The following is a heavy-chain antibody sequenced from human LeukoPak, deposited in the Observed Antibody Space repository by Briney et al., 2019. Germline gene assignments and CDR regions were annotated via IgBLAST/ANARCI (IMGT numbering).Heavy chain of an antibody. Sequence: SETLSLSCTVSGGSISSSSYYWGWIRQPPGKGLEWIGSIYYSGSTYSNPSLQSRVTISVDTSKNQFSLKLNSVTAADTAVYYCASFYCSGGSCYQYYSYYYMDVWGKGTTVTISS. CDR3: ASFYCSGGSCYQYYSYYYMDV. CDR2: IYYSGST. V-gene: IGHV4-39*01. J-gene: IGHJ6*03. CDR1: GGSISSSSYY. D-gene: IGHD2-15*01.